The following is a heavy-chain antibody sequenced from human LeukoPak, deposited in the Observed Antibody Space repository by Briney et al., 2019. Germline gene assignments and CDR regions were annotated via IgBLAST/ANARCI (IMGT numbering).Heavy chain of an antibody. Sequence: ETLSLTCTVSGGSISSRSDYWGWIRQPPGKGLEWVSYISSSSSTIYYADSVKGRFTISRDNAKNSLYLQMNSLRDEDTAVYYCARDILGKYGGNSSYYYGMDVWGQGTTVTVSS. CDR2: ISSSSSTI. V-gene: IGHV3-48*02. J-gene: IGHJ6*02. CDR1: GGSISSRS. CDR3: ARDILGKYGGNSSYYYGMDV. D-gene: IGHD4-23*01.